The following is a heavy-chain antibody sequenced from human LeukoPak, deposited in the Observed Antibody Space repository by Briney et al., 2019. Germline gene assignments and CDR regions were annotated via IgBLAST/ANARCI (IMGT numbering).Heavy chain of an antibody. J-gene: IGHJ6*03. D-gene: IGHD5-18*01. CDR1: GGSISSSSYY. CDR2: IYYSGST. Sequence: PSETLSLTCTVSGGSISSSSYYWGWIRQPPGKGLEWIGSIYYSGSTYYNQSPKSRVTISVDTSKNQFSLKLSSVTAADTAVYYCARGAGYGPFGFYYYYMDVWGKGTTVTVSS. CDR3: ARGAGYGPFGFYYYYMDV. V-gene: IGHV4-39*07.